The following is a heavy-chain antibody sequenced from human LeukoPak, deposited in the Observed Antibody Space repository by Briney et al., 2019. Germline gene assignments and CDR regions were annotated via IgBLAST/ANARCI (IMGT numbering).Heavy chain of an antibody. CDR1: GYTFTGYY. Sequence: GASVKVSCKASGYTFTGYYMHWVRQAPGQGLEWMGWINPNSGGTNYAQKFQGRVTMTRDTSISTAYMELSRLRSDDTAVYYCARASLHYYGSGSYSEGFDYWGQGTLVTVSS. D-gene: IGHD3-10*01. CDR3: ARASLHYYGSGSYSEGFDY. J-gene: IGHJ4*02. CDR2: INPNSGGT. V-gene: IGHV1-2*02.